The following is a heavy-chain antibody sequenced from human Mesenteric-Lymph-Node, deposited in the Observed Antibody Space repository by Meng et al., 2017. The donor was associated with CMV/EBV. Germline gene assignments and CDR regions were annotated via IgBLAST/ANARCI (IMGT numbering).Heavy chain of an antibody. D-gene: IGHD3-22*01. CDR2: IKQDGSQK. CDR3: ARDQFPYESSRATGY. CDR1: GFTFSSFW. Sequence: GESLKISCAASGFTFSSFWMNWVRQAPGKGLEWVASIKQDGSQKYYVDSVKGRFTISRDNAKNSLYLQMNSLRVEDTALYYCARDQFPYESSRATGYWGHGTLVTVSS. J-gene: IGHJ4*01. V-gene: IGHV3-7*01.